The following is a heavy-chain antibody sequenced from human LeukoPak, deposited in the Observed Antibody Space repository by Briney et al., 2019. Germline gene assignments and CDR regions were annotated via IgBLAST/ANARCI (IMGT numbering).Heavy chain of an antibody. CDR2: ISWNSGSI. Sequence: GGSLRLSCAASGFTFDDYAMHWVRQAPGKGLEWVSGISWNSGSIGYADSVKGRFTISRDNAKNSLYLQMNSLRAEDTAVYYCAREILWFGEPVWGQGTMVTVSS. CDR3: AREILWFGEPV. J-gene: IGHJ3*01. V-gene: IGHV3-9*01. D-gene: IGHD3-10*01. CDR1: GFTFDDYA.